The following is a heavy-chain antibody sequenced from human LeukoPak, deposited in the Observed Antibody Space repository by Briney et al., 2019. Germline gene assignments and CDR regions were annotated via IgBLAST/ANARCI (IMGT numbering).Heavy chain of an antibody. CDR3: ARHQGNYGDYYYYMDV. Sequence: PGGSPRLSCAASGFTFSSYAMSWIRQPPGKGLEWIGSIYYSGSTYYNPSLKSRVTISVDTSKNQFSLKLSSVTAADTAVYYCARHQGNYGDYYYYMDVWGKGTTVTVSS. CDR1: GFTFSSYA. J-gene: IGHJ6*03. D-gene: IGHD4-17*01. CDR2: IYYSGST. V-gene: IGHV4-39*01.